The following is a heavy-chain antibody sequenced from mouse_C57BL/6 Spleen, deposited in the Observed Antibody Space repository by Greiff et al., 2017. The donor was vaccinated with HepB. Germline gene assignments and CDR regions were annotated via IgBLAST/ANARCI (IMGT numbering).Heavy chain of an antibody. J-gene: IGHJ2*01. V-gene: IGHV1-52*01. D-gene: IGHD1-1*01. Sequence: QVQLQQSGAELVRPGSSVKLSCKASGYTFTSYWMHWVKQRPIQGLEWIGNIDPSDSETHYNQKFKDKATLTVDKSSSTAYMQLSSLTSEDSAVYYCAREYYGSSYVGYFDYWGQGTTLTVSS. CDR3: AREYYGSSYVGYFDY. CDR2: IDPSDSET. CDR1: GYTFTSYW.